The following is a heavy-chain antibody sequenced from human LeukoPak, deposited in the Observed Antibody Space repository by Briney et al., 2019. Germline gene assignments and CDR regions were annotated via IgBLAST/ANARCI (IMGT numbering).Heavy chain of an antibody. CDR1: GFTFDDYT. J-gene: IGHJ4*02. D-gene: IGHD6-19*01. V-gene: IGHV3-43*01. Sequence: GGSLRLSCAASGFTFDDYTMHWVRQAPGKGLEWVSLISWDGGSTYYADSVKGRFTISRDNSKNSLYLQMNSLRTEDTALYYCAKDISPQPYSSGWPAPLVVRGQGTLVTVSS. CDR3: AKDISPQPYSSGWPAPLVV. CDR2: ISWDGGST.